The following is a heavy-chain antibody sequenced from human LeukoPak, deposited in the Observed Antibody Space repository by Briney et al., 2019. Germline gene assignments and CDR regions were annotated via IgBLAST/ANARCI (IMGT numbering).Heavy chain of an antibody. J-gene: IGHJ4*02. CDR1: GYTFTNYG. Sequence: GASVKVSCKASGYTFTNYGITWVRQAPGQGLEWMGWVSAYNGDTQFAEKFQDRVTMTTDTSTSTAYMELRGLRSDDTAVYYCARARSGYSGGRIDYWGQGTLVIVS. CDR2: VSAYNGDT. CDR3: ARARSGYSGGRIDY. D-gene: IGHD5-12*01. V-gene: IGHV1-18*01.